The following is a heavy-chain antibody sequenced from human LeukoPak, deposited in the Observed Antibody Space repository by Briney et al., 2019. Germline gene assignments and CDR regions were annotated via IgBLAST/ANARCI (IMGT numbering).Heavy chain of an antibody. V-gene: IGHV3-9*01. CDR3: ASSRIVATMLYGRRRS. D-gene: IGHD5-12*01. J-gene: IGHJ5*02. CDR2: ISCNGGSI. CDR1: GFTVDDDA. Sequence: GRCLRLAWAAAGFTVDDDAMRSGRQAPGKGVEWGSGISCNGGSIGYAGSVKGRFTISRDSSKNTLYRQRARLMAEDTPLYYCASSRIVATMLYGRRRSWGQGTLVTVSS.